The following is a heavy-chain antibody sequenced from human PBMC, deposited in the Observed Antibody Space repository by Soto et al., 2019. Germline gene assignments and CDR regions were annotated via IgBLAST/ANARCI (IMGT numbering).Heavy chain of an antibody. J-gene: IGHJ5*02. Sequence: GASVKVSCKASGYTFTSYDINWVRQATGQGLEWMGWMNPNSGNTGYAQKFQGRVTMTRNTSISTAYMELSSLRSEDTAVYYCARVPHYYDILTGYYIVDWFDPWGQGTLVTVSS. CDR3: ARVPHYYDILTGYYIVDWFDP. D-gene: IGHD3-9*01. CDR1: GYTFTSYD. CDR2: MNPNSGNT. V-gene: IGHV1-8*01.